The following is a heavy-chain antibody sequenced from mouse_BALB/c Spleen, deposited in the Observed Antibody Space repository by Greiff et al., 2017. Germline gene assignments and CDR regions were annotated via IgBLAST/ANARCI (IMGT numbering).Heavy chain of an antibody. CDR2: ISNGGGST. J-gene: IGHJ4*01. CDR3: ARHGDPRPYYYAMDY. V-gene: IGHV5-12-2*01. CDR1: GFTFSSYT. Sequence: EVQLVESGGGLVQPGGSLKLSCAASGFTFSSYTMSWVRQTPEKRLEWVAYISNGGGSTYYPDTVKGRFTISRDNAKNTLYLQMSSLKSEDTAMYYCARHGDPRPYYYAMDYWGQGTSVTVSS.